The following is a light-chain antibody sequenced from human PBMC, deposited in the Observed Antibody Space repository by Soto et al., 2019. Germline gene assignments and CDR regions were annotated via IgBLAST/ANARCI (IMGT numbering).Light chain of an antibody. CDR3: QQSYSTPPQLT. CDR1: QSISSY. Sequence: DIFLTQSPSSLSASVGDRVTITCRASQSISSYLNWYQQKPGKAPKLLIYAASSLQSGVPSRFSGSGSGTDFTLTISSLQPEDFATYYCQQSYSTPPQLTFGGGTKVEIK. V-gene: IGKV1-39*01. CDR2: AAS. J-gene: IGKJ4*01.